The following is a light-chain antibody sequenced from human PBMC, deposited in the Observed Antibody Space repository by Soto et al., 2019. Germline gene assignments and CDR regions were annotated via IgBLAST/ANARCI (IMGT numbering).Light chain of an antibody. CDR2: DND. CDR3: ATWDRSLSVGE. V-gene: IGLV1-51*01. CDR1: RSSIGNNY. J-gene: IGLJ2*01. Sequence: QSVLTKPPSVSTAPGQKVTISCSESRSSIGNNYVFWYQQLPGTVPKLLIYDNDMRPSGIPYRFSGSKSGTSATLGITGLQTGDEAHYYCATWDRSLSVGEFGGGTKLTVL.